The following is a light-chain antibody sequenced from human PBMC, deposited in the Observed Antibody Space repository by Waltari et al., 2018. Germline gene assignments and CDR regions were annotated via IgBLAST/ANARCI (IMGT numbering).Light chain of an antibody. CDR1: RSDGGGYNS. Sequence: QAALPQPASVPGAPGQSTPIPGTGPRSDGGGYNSLSWYQQHPGQAPKLLIYDVRKRPSGVSNRFSGSQSGNTASLTISGLQAEDEADYYCCSYAGSSTWVFGGGTKLTVL. V-gene: IGLV2-23*02. CDR3: CSYAGSSTWV. CDR2: DVR. J-gene: IGLJ3*02.